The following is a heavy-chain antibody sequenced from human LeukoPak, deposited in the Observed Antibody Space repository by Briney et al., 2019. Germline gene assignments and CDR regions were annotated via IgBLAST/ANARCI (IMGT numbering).Heavy chain of an antibody. V-gene: IGHV1-2*02. CDR1: GYSFTGYY. Sequence: ASVKVSCRASGYSFTGYYMHWVRQAPGQGLEWMGWVNTNSGVTNYPQKFQGRVTMTRDTSITTAYMELSSLRFDDTAVYYCARDQLATAGPGGWGQGTLVTVSS. J-gene: IGHJ4*02. CDR2: VNTNSGVT. D-gene: IGHD6-13*01. CDR3: ARDQLATAGPGG.